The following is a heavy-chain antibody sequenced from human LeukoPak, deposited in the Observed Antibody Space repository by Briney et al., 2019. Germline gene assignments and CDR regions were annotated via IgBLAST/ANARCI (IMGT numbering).Heavy chain of an antibody. CDR3: ARSLGATRYNLKYYFFYGLDV. V-gene: IGHV4-59*01. D-gene: IGHD1-26*01. J-gene: IGHJ6*02. Sequence: SGSLSLTCTVSGGSINTYYWSWIRQPPGKGLEWIGYNPYNGSTNYNPSLKSRVTISVDTSNNQFSLRLSSVTAADTAVYYCARSLGATRYNLKYYFFYGLDVWGQGTTVTVSS. CDR2: NPYNGST. CDR1: GGSINTYY.